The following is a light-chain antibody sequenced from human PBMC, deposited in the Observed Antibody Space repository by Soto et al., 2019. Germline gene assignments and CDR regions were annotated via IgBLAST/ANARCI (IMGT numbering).Light chain of an antibody. V-gene: IGLV1-44*01. CDR1: SSNIGSNT. CDR2: SNN. Sequence: QSVLTQPPSASGTPGQRVTISCSGSSSNIGSNTVNWYQQLPGTSPKLLIYSNNQRPSGVPDRFSGSKSGTSASLAISRLQSEDEADYCCAAWDGSLTGYVFGTGTKLTVL. J-gene: IGLJ1*01. CDR3: AAWDGSLTGYV.